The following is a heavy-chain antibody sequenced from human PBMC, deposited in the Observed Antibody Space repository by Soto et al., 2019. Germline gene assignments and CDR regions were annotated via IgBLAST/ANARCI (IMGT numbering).Heavy chain of an antibody. V-gene: IGHV5-51*01. J-gene: IGHJ6*01. CDR2: IYPGDSDT. Sequence: GESLKISCKGSGYSFTSYWIGWVRQMPGKGLECMGIIYPGDSDTRYSPSFQGQVTISADKSISTAYLQWSSLKASDTAMYYCASTAAAAKYYLDMDVWGQGPTVNVSS. CDR1: GYSFTSYW. D-gene: IGHD6-13*01. CDR3: ASTAAAAKYYLDMDV.